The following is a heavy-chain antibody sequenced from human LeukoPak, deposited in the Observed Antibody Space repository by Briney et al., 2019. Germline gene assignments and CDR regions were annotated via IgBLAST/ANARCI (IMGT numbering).Heavy chain of an antibody. CDR1: GGSISSYY. CDR2: IYYSGST. V-gene: IGHV4-59*08. CDR3: ARQLANWFDP. D-gene: IGHD6-13*01. Sequence: NPSETLSLTCTVSGGSISSYYWSWIRQPPGKGLEWIGYIYYSGSTNYNPSLKSRVTTSVDTSKNQFSLKLSSVTAADTAVYYCARQLANWFDPWGQGTLVTVSS. J-gene: IGHJ5*02.